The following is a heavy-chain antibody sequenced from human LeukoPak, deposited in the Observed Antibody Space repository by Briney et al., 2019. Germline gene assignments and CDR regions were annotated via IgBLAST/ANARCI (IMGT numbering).Heavy chain of an antibody. CDR2: ISPNSGGT. J-gene: IGHJ4*02. CDR3: ARERAAAGKASFDY. V-gene: IGHV1-2*06. D-gene: IGHD6-13*01. CDR1: GYTFTGYY. Sequence: ASVKVSCKASGYTFTGYYMHWVQQAPGQGLEWMGRISPNSGGTNYAQKFQGRVTMTRDTSISTAYMELSRLRSDDTAVYYCARERAAAGKASFDYWGQGTLVTVSS.